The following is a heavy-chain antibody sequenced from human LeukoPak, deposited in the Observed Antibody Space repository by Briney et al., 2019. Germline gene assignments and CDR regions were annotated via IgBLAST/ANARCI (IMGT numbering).Heavy chain of an antibody. J-gene: IGHJ6*03. Sequence: SETLSLTCTVSGGSISSSSYYWGWIRQPPGKGLEWIGSIYYSGSTYYNPSLKSRVTISVDTSKNQFSLKLSSVTAADTAVYYCARVVGYYSGWPPGEYYYYMDVWGKGTTVTVSS. V-gene: IGHV4-39*07. CDR2: IYYSGST. D-gene: IGHD2/OR15-2a*01. CDR1: GGSISSSSYY. CDR3: ARVVGYYSGWPPGEYYYYMDV.